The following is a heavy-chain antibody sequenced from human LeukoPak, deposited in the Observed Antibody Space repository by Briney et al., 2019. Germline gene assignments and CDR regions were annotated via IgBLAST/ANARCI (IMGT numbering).Heavy chain of an antibody. Sequence: GGFLRLSCAASGFTFSSYAMSWVRQAPGKGLEWVSTISHSGATTYYADSVKGRFTISRDNAKNSLYLQMNSLRAEDTAVYYCARGKQGVDAFDIWGQGTMVTVSS. V-gene: IGHV3-23*01. D-gene: IGHD3-16*01. CDR2: ISHSGATT. J-gene: IGHJ3*02. CDR3: ARGKQGVDAFDI. CDR1: GFTFSSYA.